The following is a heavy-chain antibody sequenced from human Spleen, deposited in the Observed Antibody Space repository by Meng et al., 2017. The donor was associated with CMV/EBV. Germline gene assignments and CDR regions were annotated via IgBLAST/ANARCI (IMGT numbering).Heavy chain of an antibody. CDR1: GFTFSSYW. V-gene: IGHV3-7*01. Sequence: GGSLRLSCAASGFTFSSYWMSWVRQAPGSGLEWLANIKSDGSERYSVASVRGRFTISRDNAKNSLSLQMNSLRAEDTAVYYCARWVDYDLWSGNSYYFDYWGQGTPVTVSS. J-gene: IGHJ4*02. CDR2: IKSDGSER. D-gene: IGHD3-3*01. CDR3: ARWVDYDLWSGNSYYFDY.